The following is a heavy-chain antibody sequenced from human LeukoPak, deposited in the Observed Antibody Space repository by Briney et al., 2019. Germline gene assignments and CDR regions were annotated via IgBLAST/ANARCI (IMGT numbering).Heavy chain of an antibody. D-gene: IGHD2-2*01. CDR3: TRPESSSSLACDH. CDR2: INSDGSTT. Sequence: GGSLRLSCAASGFTFSSSWMQWVRQAPGKGLVWVSRINSDGSTTNYADSVKGRFIISRDNAKNTLYLQMNSLRAEDTAVYYCTRPESSSSLACDHWGQGTLVTVSS. J-gene: IGHJ4*02. CDR1: GFTFSSSW. V-gene: IGHV3-74*01.